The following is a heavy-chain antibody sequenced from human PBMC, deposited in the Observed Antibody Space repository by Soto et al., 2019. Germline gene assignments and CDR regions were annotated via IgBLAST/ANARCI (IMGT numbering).Heavy chain of an antibody. Sequence: SETLSLTCTVSGDSITRYNWNWLRQSPGKGLEWIAYIHSTGDTYYNPSLESRVTISADTSKNQFSLKVTSVTAADTGIYYCARAAVGATLPPLDYWGQGTLVTVSS. CDR3: ARAAVGATLPPLDY. V-gene: IGHV4-4*08. J-gene: IGHJ4*02. CDR1: GDSITRYN. D-gene: IGHD1-26*01. CDR2: IHSTGDT.